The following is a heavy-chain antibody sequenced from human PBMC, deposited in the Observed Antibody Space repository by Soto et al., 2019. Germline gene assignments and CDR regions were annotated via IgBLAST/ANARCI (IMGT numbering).Heavy chain of an antibody. V-gene: IGHV2-5*02. J-gene: IGHJ4*02. CDR1: GFSLSTSGMG. CDR3: ALRHAGQRLFGY. D-gene: IGHD5-12*01. CDR2: IYWDDDK. Sequence: QITLKESGPTLVKPTQTLTLTCTFSGFSLSTSGMGVGWIRQPPGKALEWLALIYWDDDKRYNPSLKSRLTLTKDTAKNQVVLTMTSMDPVDTATYYCALRHAGQRLFGYWGQGTLVTVSS.